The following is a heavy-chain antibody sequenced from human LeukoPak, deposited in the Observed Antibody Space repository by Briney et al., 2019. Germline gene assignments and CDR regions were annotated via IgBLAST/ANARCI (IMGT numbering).Heavy chain of an antibody. CDR2: IYPGDSDT. J-gene: IGHJ4*02. V-gene: IGHV5-51*01. CDR3: ARQRLHYGSGSYYHFDY. CDR1: GYSFTSYW. D-gene: IGHD3-10*01. Sequence: GESLKISCKDSGYSFTSYWIGWVRQMPGKGLEWMGIIYPGDSDTRYSPSFQGQVTISADKSISTAYLQWSSLKASDTAMYYCARQRLHYGSGSYYHFDYWGQGTLVTVSS.